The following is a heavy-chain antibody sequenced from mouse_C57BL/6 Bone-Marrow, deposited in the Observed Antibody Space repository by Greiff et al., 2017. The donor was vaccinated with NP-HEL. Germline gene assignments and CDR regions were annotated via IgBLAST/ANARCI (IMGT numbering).Heavy chain of an antibody. J-gene: IGHJ2*01. CDR2: IDPSDSYT. CDR3: ARGTYDYDEKDY. CDR1: GYTFTSYW. Sequence: VQLQQPGAELVMPGASVKLSCKASGYTFTSYWMHWVKQRPGQGLEWIGEIDPSDSYTNYNQKFKGKSTLTVDKSSSTAYMQLSSLTSEDSAVYYCARGTYDYDEKDYWGQGTTLTVSS. D-gene: IGHD2-4*01. V-gene: IGHV1-69*01.